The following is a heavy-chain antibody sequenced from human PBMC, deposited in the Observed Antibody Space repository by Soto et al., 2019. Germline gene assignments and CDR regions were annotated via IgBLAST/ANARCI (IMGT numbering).Heavy chain of an antibody. CDR1: GYTFTSYG. J-gene: IGHJ4*02. D-gene: IGHD6-19*01. CDR3: ARDLSIAVAGTLDY. Sequence: ASVKVSCKASGYTFTSYGISWVRQAPGQGLEWMGWISAYNGNTNYAQKLQGRVTMTTDTSTSTAYMELRSLRSDDTAVYYCARDLSIAVAGTLDYWSQGTLVTVSS. CDR2: ISAYNGNT. V-gene: IGHV1-18*01.